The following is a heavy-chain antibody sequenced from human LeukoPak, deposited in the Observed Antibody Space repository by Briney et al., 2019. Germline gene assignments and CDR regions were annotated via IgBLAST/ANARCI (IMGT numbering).Heavy chain of an antibody. Sequence: ASVKVSCKTSGYPFTTWKINWVRQAAGQGLEWMGWVHPNGGNTAYAQKFQGRVTMTRDTSISTAYMELSGLTSDDTAVYFCARGPRNDPWGQETLVTVSS. CDR2: VHPNGGNT. J-gene: IGHJ5*02. CDR1: GYPFTTWK. CDR3: ARGPRNDP. V-gene: IGHV1-8*01. D-gene: IGHD1-14*01.